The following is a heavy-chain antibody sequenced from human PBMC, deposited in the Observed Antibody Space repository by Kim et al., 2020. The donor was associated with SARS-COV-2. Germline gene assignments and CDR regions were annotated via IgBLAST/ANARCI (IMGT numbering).Heavy chain of an antibody. Sequence: GGSLRLSCAASGFTFSSYAMHWVRQAPGKGLEWVAVISYDGSNKYYADSVKGRFTISRDNSKNTLYLQMNSLRAEDTAVYYCARDRTRYCSGGSCYALRYWGQGTLVTVSS. CDR1: GFTFSSYA. CDR2: ISYDGSNK. D-gene: IGHD2-15*01. J-gene: IGHJ4*02. CDR3: ARDRTRYCSGGSCYALRY. V-gene: IGHV3-30*04.